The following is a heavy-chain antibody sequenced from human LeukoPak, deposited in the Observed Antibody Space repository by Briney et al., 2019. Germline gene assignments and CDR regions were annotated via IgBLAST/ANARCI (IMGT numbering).Heavy chain of an antibody. CDR2: ISTGGGTA. CDR1: GFTFSNYA. J-gene: IGHJ6*03. D-gene: IGHD2-2*01. CDR3: AQGTSWINPYFYMDA. V-gene: IGHV3-23*01. Sequence: GGSLRLSCAASGFTFSNYALNWVRQAPGKGLEWVSSISTGGGTAYYADSVKGRFTISRDNSKTTLYLQMSSLRAADTAVYYCAQGTSWINPYFYMDAWGKGTTVTVSS.